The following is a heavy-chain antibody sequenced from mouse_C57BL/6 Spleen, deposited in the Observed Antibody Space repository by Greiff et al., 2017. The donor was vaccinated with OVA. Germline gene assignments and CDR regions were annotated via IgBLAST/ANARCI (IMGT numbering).Heavy chain of an antibody. CDR1: GFSLTSYA. CDR2: IWTGGGT. D-gene: IGHD2-3*01. Sequence: VKLMESGPGLVAPSQSLSITCTVSGFSLTSYAISWVRQPPGKGLEWLGVIWTGGGTNYNSALKSRLSISKDNSKSQVFLKMNSLQTDDTARYYCARQGDDGYYRAMDYWGQGTSVTVSS. CDR3: ARQGDDGYYRAMDY. J-gene: IGHJ4*01. V-gene: IGHV2-9-1*01.